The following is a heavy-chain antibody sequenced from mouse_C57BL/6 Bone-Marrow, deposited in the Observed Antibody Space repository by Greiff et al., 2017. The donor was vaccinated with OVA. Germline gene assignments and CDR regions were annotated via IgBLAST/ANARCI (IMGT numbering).Heavy chain of an antibody. CDR1: GFNIKDDY. CDR2: INPNNGGT. V-gene: IGHV1-18*01. CDR3: ARRKVYPYYAMDY. J-gene: IGHJ4*01. D-gene: IGHD1-3*01. Sequence: VQLQQSGAELVRPGASVKLSCTASGFNIKDDYMHWVKQSHGKSLEWIGDINPNNGGTIYNQKFKGKATLTVDKSSSTAYMELRSLTSEDTAVYYCARRKVYPYYAMDYWGQGTSVTVSS.